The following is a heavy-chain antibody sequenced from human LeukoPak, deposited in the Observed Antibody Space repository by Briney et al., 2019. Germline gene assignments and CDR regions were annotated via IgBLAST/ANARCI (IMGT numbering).Heavy chain of an antibody. V-gene: IGHV3-23*01. D-gene: IGHD3-22*01. CDR3: AKDQTVNYYDSSGYDY. J-gene: IGHJ4*02. CDR2: FSGSGGST. CDR1: GFTFSSYA. Sequence: GGSLRLSCAASGFTFSSYAMSWVRQAPGRGREWVSAFSGSGGSTYYADSVKGRFTISRDNSKNTLYLQMNSLRAEDTAVYYCAKDQTVNYYDSSGYDYWGQGTLVTVSS.